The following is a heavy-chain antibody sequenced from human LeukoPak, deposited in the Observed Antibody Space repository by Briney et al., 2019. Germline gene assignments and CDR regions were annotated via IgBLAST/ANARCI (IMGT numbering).Heavy chain of an antibody. CDR3: AREDGYSSSWYSDY. CDR1: GFTFSDYY. CDR2: ISSTSIYT. V-gene: IGHV3-11*05. J-gene: IGHJ4*02. Sequence: GRSLRLSCAASGFTFSDYYMGWIRQAPGKGLEWVSDISSTSIYTNYADSVKGRFTISRDNAKNSLYLQMNSLRAEDTAVYYCAREDGYSSSWYSDYWGQGTLVTVSS. D-gene: IGHD6-13*01.